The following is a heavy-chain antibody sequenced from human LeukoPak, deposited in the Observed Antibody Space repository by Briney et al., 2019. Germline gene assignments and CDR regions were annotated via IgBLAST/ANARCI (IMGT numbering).Heavy chain of an antibody. Sequence: GGSLRLSCAASGFSFSSYSMNWVRQAPGKGLEWVATMTRSSTIYYADSVKGRFTISRDNAKNSVYLKMNSLRDEDTAVYSCARAQTMFWEFDGFDIWGRGTKVTVSS. CDR3: ARAQTMFWEFDGFDI. CDR1: GFSFSSYS. CDR2: MTRSSTI. J-gene: IGHJ3*02. V-gene: IGHV3-69-1*01. D-gene: IGHD3-10*02.